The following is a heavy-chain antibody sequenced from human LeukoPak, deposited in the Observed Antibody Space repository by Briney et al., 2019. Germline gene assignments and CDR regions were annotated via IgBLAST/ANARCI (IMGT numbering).Heavy chain of an antibody. CDR1: GFTVSSNY. J-gene: IGHJ4*02. D-gene: IGHD1-26*01. CDR2: IYSGGST. Sequence: LSGGSLRLSCAASGFTVSSNYMSWVRQAPGKGLEWVSVIYSGGSTNYADSVKGRFTISRDNSKNTLYLQMNSLRAEDTAVYYCARDREFDYWGQGTLVTVSS. V-gene: IGHV3-66*01. CDR3: ARDREFDY.